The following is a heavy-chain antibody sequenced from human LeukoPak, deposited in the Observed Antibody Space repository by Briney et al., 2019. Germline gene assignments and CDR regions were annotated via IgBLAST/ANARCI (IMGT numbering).Heavy chain of an antibody. Sequence: PGGSLRLSCAASGFTFSSYGMHWVRQAPGKGLEWVAFIRYDGSNKYYADSVKGRFTISRDSSKNTLYLQMNSLRAEDTAVYYCAKDLQFHVPYWGQGTLVTVSS. V-gene: IGHV3-30*02. CDR2: IRYDGSNK. D-gene: IGHD2-21*01. CDR1: GFTFSSYG. J-gene: IGHJ4*02. CDR3: AKDLQFHVPY.